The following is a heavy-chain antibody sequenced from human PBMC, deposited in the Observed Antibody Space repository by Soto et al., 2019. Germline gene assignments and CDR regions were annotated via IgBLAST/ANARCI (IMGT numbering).Heavy chain of an antibody. Sequence: GESLKISCKGSGYIFTSYWIAWVRQMPGKGLEWMGIIYPGDSDTRYSPSFQGQVTISAAKSISTAYLQWNSLKASDTAIYYCARVTSDYDSSGYFFASCGQGTLVTVSS. CDR1: GYIFTSYW. CDR3: ARVTSDYDSSGYFFAS. V-gene: IGHV5-51*01. CDR2: IYPGDSDT. J-gene: IGHJ4*02. D-gene: IGHD3-22*01.